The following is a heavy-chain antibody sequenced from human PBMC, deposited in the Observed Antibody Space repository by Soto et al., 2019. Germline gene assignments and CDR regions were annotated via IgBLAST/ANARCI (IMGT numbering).Heavy chain of an antibody. CDR1: GFTFSSYG. D-gene: IGHD3-10*01. CDR3: ARDAAVWFGEPYDAFDI. V-gene: IGHV3-33*01. J-gene: IGHJ3*02. Sequence: GGSLRLSCAASGFTFSSYGMHWVRQAPGKGLEWVAVIWYDGSNKYYADSVKGRFTISRDKSKNTLYLQMNSLRAEDTAVYYCARDAAVWFGEPYDAFDIWGQGKMVTVSS. CDR2: IWYDGSNK.